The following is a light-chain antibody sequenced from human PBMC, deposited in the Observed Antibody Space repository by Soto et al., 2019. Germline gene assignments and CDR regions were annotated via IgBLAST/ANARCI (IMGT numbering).Light chain of an antibody. J-gene: IGKJ2*01. CDR3: QQYHNWPPQYT. V-gene: IGKV3-15*01. Sequence: EIVMTQSPASLSVSPGDGATLSCRASQTVASHLAWYQQKPGQGPRLLIHGASTRAAGVPARFSGSGSGSDVTLTISSLQSEDFAVYYCQQYHNWPPQYTFGQGTKLQI. CDR1: QTVASH. CDR2: GAS.